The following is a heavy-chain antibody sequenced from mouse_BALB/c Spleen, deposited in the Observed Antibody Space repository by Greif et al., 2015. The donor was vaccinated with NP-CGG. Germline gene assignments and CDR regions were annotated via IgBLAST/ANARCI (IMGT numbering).Heavy chain of an antibody. V-gene: IGHV1S29*02. J-gene: IGHJ2*01. CDR3: ARGGYGSSYVDYFDY. Sequence: VQLQQSGPELVKPGASVKISCKASGYTFTDYNMHWVKQSHGKSLEWIGYIYPHNGGTGYNQKFKSKATLTVDNSSSTAYMELRSLTSEDSAVYYCARGGYGSSYVDYFDYWGQGTTLTVSS. CDR1: GYTFTDYN. D-gene: IGHD1-1*01. CDR2: IYPHNGGT.